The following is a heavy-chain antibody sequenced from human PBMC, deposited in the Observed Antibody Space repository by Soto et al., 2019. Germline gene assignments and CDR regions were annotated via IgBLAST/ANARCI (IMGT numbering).Heavy chain of an antibody. J-gene: IGHJ4*02. Sequence: QVQLVESGGGVVQPGRSLRLSCAASGFTFSSYAMHWVRQAPGKGLEWVAVISYDGSNKYYADSVKGRFTISRDNSNNTLYLQMNSLRAEDTAVYYCAREYSSGWSRTYYFDYWGQGTLVTVSS. CDR1: GFTFSSYA. CDR2: ISYDGSNK. CDR3: AREYSSGWSRTYYFDY. V-gene: IGHV3-30-3*01. D-gene: IGHD6-19*01.